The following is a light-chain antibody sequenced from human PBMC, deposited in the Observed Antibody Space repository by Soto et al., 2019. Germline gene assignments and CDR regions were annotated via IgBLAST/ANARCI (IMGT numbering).Light chain of an antibody. CDR1: QSVSSSS. Sequence: EIVLTQSPGTLSLSPGERATLSCRASQSVSSSSLAWYQQKRGQAPRLLIHDASSRATGIPDRFSGSGSGTDFTITISRLEPEDFAGYYCQQYGGSPRTFGQGTKVDIK. J-gene: IGKJ1*01. CDR2: DAS. V-gene: IGKV3-20*01. CDR3: QQYGGSPRT.